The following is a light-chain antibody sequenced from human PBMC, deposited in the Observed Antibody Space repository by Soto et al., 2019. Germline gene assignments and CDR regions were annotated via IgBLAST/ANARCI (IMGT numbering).Light chain of an antibody. Sequence: LTQPPGSSGSPGQSVAICCTGTSSDVGGYNYVAWYQQHPGKAPKLMIYEVNKRPSGVPDRFSGSKSGNTASLTVSGLQAEDGADYYCRSYAGRSNVFGTGTKVTVL. V-gene: IGLV2-8*01. CDR2: EVN. CDR3: RSYAGRSNV. CDR1: SSDVGGYNY. J-gene: IGLJ1*01.